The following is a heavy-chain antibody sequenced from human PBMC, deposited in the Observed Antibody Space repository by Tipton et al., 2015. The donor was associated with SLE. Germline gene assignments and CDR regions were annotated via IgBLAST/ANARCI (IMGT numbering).Heavy chain of an antibody. J-gene: IGHJ4*02. CDR2: IYVSGGT. D-gene: IGHD2-2*01. V-gene: IGHV4-4*07. CDR3: ARDRAICDSTSCFRSYFDS. CDR1: GGSISNYY. Sequence: TLSLTCTVSGGSISNYYWSWIRQPAGKGLEWIGRIYVSGGTNYNPSLQSRSSISIDTSKSQFSLRLSSVTAADTAVYYCARDRAICDSTSCFRSYFDSWGQGTLVTVSS.